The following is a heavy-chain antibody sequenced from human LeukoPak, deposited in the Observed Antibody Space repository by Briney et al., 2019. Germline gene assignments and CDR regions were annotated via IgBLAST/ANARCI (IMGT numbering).Heavy chain of an antibody. V-gene: IGHV3-66*01. Sequence: GGSLRLSCAASGFTVSSSYMSWVGQAPGKSVEWVSIISSAGTTYYADSVKGRFTISRDNSKNTVYLQVNSLRDEDTAVYYCARDLEAANTYYFDYWGQGTMVTVSS. CDR1: GFTVSSSY. J-gene: IGHJ4*02. CDR3: ARDLEAANTYYFDY. CDR2: ISSAGTT. D-gene: IGHD6-13*01.